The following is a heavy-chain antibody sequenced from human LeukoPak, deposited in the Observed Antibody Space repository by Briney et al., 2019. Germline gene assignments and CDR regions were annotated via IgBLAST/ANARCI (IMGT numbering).Heavy chain of an antibody. CDR2: INPNSGGT. D-gene: IGHD3-10*01. J-gene: IGHJ6*04. CDR3: ARGSLTMVRGVNHYYYYYGMDV. CDR1: GYTFTGYY. V-gene: IGHV1-2*04. Sequence: ASVKVSCKASGYTFTGYYMHWVRQAPGQGLEWMGWINPNSGGTNYAQKFQGWVTMTRDTSISTAYMELSRLRSDDTAVYYCARGSLTMVRGVNHYYYYYGMDVWGKETTVTVSS.